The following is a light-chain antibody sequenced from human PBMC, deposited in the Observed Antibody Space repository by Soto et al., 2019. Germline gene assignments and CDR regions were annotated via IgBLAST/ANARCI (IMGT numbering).Light chain of an antibody. V-gene: IGLV4-69*01. CDR2: ISSDGSH. CDR3: QTWASGIRV. Sequence: QPVLTQSPSASASLGASVKLTCTLTSGHSSYVIAWHQQQPEKGPRYLMKISSDGSHIKGDGIPDRFSGSSSGAERYLTISSLQSEDEADYYCQTWASGIRVFGGGTKLTVL. J-gene: IGLJ3*02. CDR1: SGHSSYV.